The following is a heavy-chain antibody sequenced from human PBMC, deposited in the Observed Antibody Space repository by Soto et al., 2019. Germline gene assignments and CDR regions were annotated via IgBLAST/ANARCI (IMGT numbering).Heavy chain of an antibody. CDR2: IYYSGST. J-gene: IGHJ4*02. V-gene: IGHV4-39*01. CDR1: GGSISSSSYY. Sequence: QLQLQESGPGLVKPSETLSLTCTVSGGSISSSSYYWGWIRQPPGKVLEWIGSIYYSGSTYYNPSLKSRVTISVDTSKNQFSLKLSSVTAADTAVYYCARYLYSSPYYFDYWGQGTLVTVSS. D-gene: IGHD6-13*01. CDR3: ARYLYSSPYYFDY.